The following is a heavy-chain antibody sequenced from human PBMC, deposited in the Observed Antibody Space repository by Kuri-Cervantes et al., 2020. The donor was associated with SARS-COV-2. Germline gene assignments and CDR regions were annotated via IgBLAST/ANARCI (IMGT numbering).Heavy chain of an antibody. V-gene: IGHV3-23*01. CDR1: GFTFSSYA. Sequence: ETLSLTCAASGFTFSSYAMSWVRQAPGKGLEWVSAISGSGGSTYYADSVKGRFTISRDNSKNTLYLQMNSLRAEDTAVYYCAKCRVVPAQRGLYYMDVWGKGTTVTVSS. J-gene: IGHJ6*03. CDR2: ISGSGGST. CDR3: AKCRVVPAQRGLYYMDV. D-gene: IGHD2-2*01.